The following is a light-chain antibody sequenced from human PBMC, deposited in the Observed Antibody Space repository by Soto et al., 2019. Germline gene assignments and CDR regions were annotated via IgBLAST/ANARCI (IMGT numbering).Light chain of an antibody. CDR3: QQYNNWPQIT. Sequence: EIVLTQSPGTLSLSPGERATLSCRASQSVSSSYLAWYQQKPGQAPRLLIYDASNRATGIPARFSGSGSGTDFTLTISRLEPEDFAVYYCQQYNNWPQITFGQGTRLEI. CDR1: QSVSSSY. V-gene: IGKV3-20*01. CDR2: DAS. J-gene: IGKJ5*01.